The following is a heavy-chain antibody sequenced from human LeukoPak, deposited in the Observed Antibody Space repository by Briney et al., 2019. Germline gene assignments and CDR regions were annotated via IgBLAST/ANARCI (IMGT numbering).Heavy chain of an antibody. D-gene: IGHD3-10*01. CDR1: GFTFSSYA. Sequence: QTGGSLRLSCAASGFTFSSYAMSWVRQAPGKGLEWVSVISGSGDTTNYADSVKGRFTISRDNSKNTLYLQMNSLRAEDTALYYCVKTLWFEEEDGFDIWGPGTMVTVSS. CDR3: VKTLWFEEEDGFDI. V-gene: IGHV3-23*01. J-gene: IGHJ3*02. CDR2: ISGSGDTT.